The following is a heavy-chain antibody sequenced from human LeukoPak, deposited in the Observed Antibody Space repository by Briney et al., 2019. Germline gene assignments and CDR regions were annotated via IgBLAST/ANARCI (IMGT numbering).Heavy chain of an antibody. CDR3: ARDRVGYCSSTSCYRGNAFDV. D-gene: IGHD2-2*01. V-gene: IGHV1-2*02. J-gene: IGHJ3*01. CDR2: INPNSGGT. Sequence: ASVKVSCKASGYTFTNYAMRWVRQAPGQGLEWMGWINPNSGGTNYAQKFQGRVTMTRDTSISTAYMELSRLRSDDTAVYYCARDRVGYCSSTSCYRGNAFDVWGQGTMVTVSS. CDR1: GYTFTNYA.